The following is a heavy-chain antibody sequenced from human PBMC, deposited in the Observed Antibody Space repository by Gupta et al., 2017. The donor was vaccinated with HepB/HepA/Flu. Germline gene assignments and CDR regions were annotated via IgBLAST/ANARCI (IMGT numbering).Heavy chain of an antibody. Sequence: EVQLLESVGGPVQPGGSLRLSWAASGLNFSTYAMICVRPATVKGLDWVSSISGSAGTTYYADSVKGRFTISRDNSKDTLYLQMNSLKAEDTAVYYCAKRREQQLAKYYFDYWGQGTLVTVSS. V-gene: IGHV3-23*01. CDR1: GLNFSTYA. J-gene: IGHJ4*02. D-gene: IGHD6-13*01. CDR2: ISGSAGTT. CDR3: AKRREQQLAKYYFDY.